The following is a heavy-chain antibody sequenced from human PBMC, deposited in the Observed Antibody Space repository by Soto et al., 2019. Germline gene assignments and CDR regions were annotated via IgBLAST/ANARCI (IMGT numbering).Heavy chain of an antibody. CDR3: AARITIFRVVIEAFDI. CDR1: GDSVSSNSAA. Sequence: PXQTLSLTCAISGDSVSSNSAAWNWIRQSPSRGLEWLGRTYYRSKWYNDYAVSVKSRITINPDTSKNQSSLQLNSVTPEDTAVYYCAARITIFRVVIEAFDIWGQGRMVTVSS. J-gene: IGHJ3*02. V-gene: IGHV6-1*01. CDR2: TYYRSKWYN. D-gene: IGHD3-3*01.